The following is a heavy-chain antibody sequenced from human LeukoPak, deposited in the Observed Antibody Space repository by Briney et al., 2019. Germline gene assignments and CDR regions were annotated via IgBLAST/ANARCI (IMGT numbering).Heavy chain of an antibody. CDR2: IWYDGSNK. D-gene: IGHD2-2*01. Sequence: GGSLRLSCAASGFTFSSYGMHWVRQAPGKGLEWVAVIWYDGSNKYYADSVKGRFTISRDNSKNTLYLQMNSLRAEDTAVYYCAKDRVPAAMVCWFDPWGQGTLVTVSS. V-gene: IGHV3-33*06. J-gene: IGHJ5*02. CDR1: GFTFSSYG. CDR3: AKDRVPAAMVCWFDP.